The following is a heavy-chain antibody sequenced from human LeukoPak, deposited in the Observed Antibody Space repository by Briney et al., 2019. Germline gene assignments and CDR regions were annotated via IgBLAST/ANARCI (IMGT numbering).Heavy chain of an antibody. CDR3: ARDQPLRYFDWPYYYGMDV. CDR1: GYTFTSYG. Sequence: VASVKVSCKASGYTFTSYGISWVRQAPGQGLEWMGWISAYNGNTNYAQKLQGRVTMTTDTSTSTAYMELRSLRSDDTAVYYCARDQPLRYFDWPYYYGMDVWGQGTTVTVSS. V-gene: IGHV1-18*01. J-gene: IGHJ6*02. D-gene: IGHD3-9*01. CDR2: ISAYNGNT.